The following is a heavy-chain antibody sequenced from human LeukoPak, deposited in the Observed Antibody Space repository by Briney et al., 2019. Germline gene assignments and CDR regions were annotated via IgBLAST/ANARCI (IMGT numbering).Heavy chain of an antibody. D-gene: IGHD3-3*01. CDR3: ATYDFWRGIDAFDI. Sequence: SETLSLTCAVYGGSFSGYYWSWIRQPPGKRLEWIGEINHSGSTNYNPSLKSRVTISVDTSKNQFSLKLSSVTAADTAVYYCATYDFWRGIDAFDIWGQGTMVTVSS. V-gene: IGHV4-34*01. CDR2: INHSGST. CDR1: GGSFSGYY. J-gene: IGHJ3*02.